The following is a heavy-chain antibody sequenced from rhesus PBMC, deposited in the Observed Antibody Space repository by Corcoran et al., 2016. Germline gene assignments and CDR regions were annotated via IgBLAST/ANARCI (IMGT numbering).Heavy chain of an antibody. CDR1: GGSISGFW. V-gene: IGHV4-160*01. D-gene: IGHD1-44*01. CDR3: ARGGGGSYWYLDL. Sequence: QVQESGPGLVKPSETLSLTCAVSGGSISGFWWSWIRQPPGKGLEWNGRVHSKGNTDYNPSRRRRVTISRDTSKNQFSLKLSSVTAADTAVYYCARGGGGSYWYLDLWGPATPITVSS. CDR2: VHSKGNT. J-gene: IGHJ2*01.